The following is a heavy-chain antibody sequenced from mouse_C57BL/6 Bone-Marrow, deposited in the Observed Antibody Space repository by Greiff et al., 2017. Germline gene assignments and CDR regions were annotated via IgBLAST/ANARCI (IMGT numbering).Heavy chain of an antibody. Sequence: ESGPGLVKPSQSLSLTCSVTGYSITSGYYWNWIRQFPGNKLEWMGYISYDGSNNYNPSLKNRISITRDTSKNQFFLKLNSVTTEDTATYYCARSITTVGYFDYWGQGTTLTVSS. J-gene: IGHJ2*01. CDR1: GYSITSGYY. CDR3: ARSITTVGYFDY. V-gene: IGHV3-6*01. CDR2: ISYDGSN. D-gene: IGHD1-1*01.